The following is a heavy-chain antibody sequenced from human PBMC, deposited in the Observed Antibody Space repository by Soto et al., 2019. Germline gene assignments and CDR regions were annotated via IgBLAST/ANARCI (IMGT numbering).Heavy chain of an antibody. CDR2: IYSGGST. CDR1: GFTVSSNY. Sequence: GGSLRLSCAASGFTVSSNYMSWVRQAPGKGLEWVSVIYSGGSTYYADSVKGRFTISRDNSKNTLYLQMNSLRADDTAVYYCARDRRYDYVWGTEGFDPWGQGTLVTVS. J-gene: IGHJ5*02. CDR3: ARDRRYDYVWGTEGFDP. D-gene: IGHD3-16*01. V-gene: IGHV3-53*01.